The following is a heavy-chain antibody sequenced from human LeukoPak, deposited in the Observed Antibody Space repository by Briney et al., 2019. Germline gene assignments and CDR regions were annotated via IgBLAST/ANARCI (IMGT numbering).Heavy chain of an antibody. CDR3: ARAVRRDGYWGYDAFDI. D-gene: IGHD5-12*01. Sequence: SETLSLTCTVSGGSISSYYWSWIRQPPGKGLEWIAYISDIGSINYNPSLKSRVTISVDTSKNQFSLKLSSVTAADTAVYYCARAVRRDGYWGYDAFDIWGQGTMVTVSS. J-gene: IGHJ3*02. CDR1: GGSISSYY. V-gene: IGHV4-59*01. CDR2: ISDIGSI.